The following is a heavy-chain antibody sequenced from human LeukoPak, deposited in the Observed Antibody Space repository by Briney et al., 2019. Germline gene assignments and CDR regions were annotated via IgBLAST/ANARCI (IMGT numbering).Heavy chain of an antibody. D-gene: IGHD6-19*01. J-gene: IGHJ4*02. CDR1: GYTFTRYF. Sequence: ASVKVSCKPSGYTFTRYFLNWVRQAPGQGLEWMGRINPNSGVTDSGQKFQGRVTMTRDTSISTAYMELSGLTFDDTAVYYCARVDATSLAVHFWGQGTLVTVSS. CDR2: INPNSGVT. V-gene: IGHV1-2*02. CDR3: ARVDATSLAVHF.